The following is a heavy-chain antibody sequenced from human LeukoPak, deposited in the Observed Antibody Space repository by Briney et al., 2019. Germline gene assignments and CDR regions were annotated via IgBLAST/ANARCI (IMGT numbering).Heavy chain of an antibody. V-gene: IGHV3-30-3*01. Sequence: GGSLRLSCAASGFTFSSYAMHWVRQAPGKGLEWVAVISYDGSNKYYADSVKGRLTISRDNSKNTLYLQMNSLRAEDTAAYYCARGPRGSSTPWGQGTLVTVSS. CDR1: GFTFSSYA. J-gene: IGHJ4*02. D-gene: IGHD6-6*01. CDR3: ARGPRGSSTP. CDR2: ISYDGSNK.